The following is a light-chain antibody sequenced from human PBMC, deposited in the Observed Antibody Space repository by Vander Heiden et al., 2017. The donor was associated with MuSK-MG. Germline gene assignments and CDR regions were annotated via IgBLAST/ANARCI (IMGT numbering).Light chain of an antibody. CDR3: QQHNNWPPWT. CDR1: QSVSSN. Sequence: EIAMTQSPATLSVSPGERATLSCRASQSVSSNLAWYQQQPGQAPRLLIYGASTRATGIPARFSGSGYGTEFTLTISSRQSEDFAVYYCQQHNNWPPWTFGQGTKVEIK. V-gene: IGKV3-15*01. CDR2: GAS. J-gene: IGKJ1*01.